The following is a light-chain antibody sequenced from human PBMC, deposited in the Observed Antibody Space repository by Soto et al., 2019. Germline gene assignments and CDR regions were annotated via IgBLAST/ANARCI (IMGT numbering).Light chain of an antibody. Sequence: VLTQSPATLSVSPGERAAVSCRASQSVRSKLVWYQRKPGQAPRLLIYDASNRATGIPARFSGSGSGTDFTPTISSLEPEDFAVYYCQQRSNWPRSITFGQGTRLEIK. CDR3: QQRSNWPRSIT. CDR2: DAS. CDR1: QSVRSK. V-gene: IGKV3-11*01. J-gene: IGKJ5*01.